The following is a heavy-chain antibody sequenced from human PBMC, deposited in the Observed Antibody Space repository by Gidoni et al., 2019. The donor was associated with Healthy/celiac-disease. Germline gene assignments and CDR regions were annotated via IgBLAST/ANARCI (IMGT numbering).Heavy chain of an antibody. V-gene: IGHV3-33*01. CDR3: ARDRRELPFDY. CDR2: IWYDGSNK. CDR1: GFTFSSYG. Sequence: QVQLVESGGGVVQPGRSLRLSCAASGFTFSSYGLPWVRQAPGKGLEWVAVIWYDGSNKYYADSVKGRFTISRDNSKNTLYLQMNSLRAEDTAVYYCARDRRELPFDYWGQGTLVTVSS. D-gene: IGHD1-26*01. J-gene: IGHJ4*02.